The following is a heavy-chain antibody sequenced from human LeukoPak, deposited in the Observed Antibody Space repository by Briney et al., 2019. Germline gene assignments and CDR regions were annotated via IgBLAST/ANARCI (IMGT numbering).Heavy chain of an antibody. CDR3: ARWTDCGGDCHILEY. Sequence: SETLSLTCTVSGGSISSGGYYWSWSRQAPGKGVEWIGNLFYKRGAWYKSSLKSRVTTSVDTSKNELSLTLTSVTAADTAVYYCARWTDCGGDCHILEYWGQGILVTVSS. CDR1: GGSISSGGYY. V-gene: IGHV4-61*08. D-gene: IGHD2-21*02. J-gene: IGHJ4*02. CDR2: LFYKRGA.